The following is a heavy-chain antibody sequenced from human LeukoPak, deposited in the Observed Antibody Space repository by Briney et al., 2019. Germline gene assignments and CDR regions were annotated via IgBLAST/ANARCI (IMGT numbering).Heavy chain of an antibody. CDR3: ARDNKWEIFAFDY. CDR2: ISSSSSTI. V-gene: IGHV3-48*01. Sequence: GGSLRLSCAASGFTFSSYSMNWVRQAPGKGLEWVSYISSSSSTIYYADSVKGRFTISRDNSKNTLYLQMNSLRAEDTAVYYCARDNKWEIFAFDYWGQGTLVTVSS. D-gene: IGHD1-26*01. CDR1: GFTFSSYS. J-gene: IGHJ4*02.